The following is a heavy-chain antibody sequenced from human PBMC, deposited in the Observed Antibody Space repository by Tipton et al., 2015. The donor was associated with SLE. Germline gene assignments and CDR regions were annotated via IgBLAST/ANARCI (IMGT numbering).Heavy chain of an antibody. J-gene: IGHJ3*02. D-gene: IGHD6-13*01. CDR3: ATSISSSWWGGAAFDI. V-gene: IGHV4-34*01. Sequence: TLSLTCAVYGGSFSGYYWSWIRQPPGEGLEWIGEINHSGITNYKPSLKSRLTTSVDTSKNQFSLKLNSVTAADTAVYYCATSISSSWWGGAAFDIWGQGTMVTVSS. CDR2: INHSGIT. CDR1: GGSFSGYY.